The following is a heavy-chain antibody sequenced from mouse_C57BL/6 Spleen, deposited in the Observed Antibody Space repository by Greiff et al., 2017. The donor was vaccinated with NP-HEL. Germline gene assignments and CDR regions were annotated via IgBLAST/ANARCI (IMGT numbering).Heavy chain of an antibody. J-gene: IGHJ2*01. Sequence: VKLQESGPELVKPGASVKISCKASGYAFSSSWMNWVKQRPGKGLEWIGRIYPGDGDTNYNGKFKGKATLTADKSSSTAYMQLSSLTSEDSAVYFCARSGDKGYWGQGTTLTVSS. D-gene: IGHD3-1*01. CDR2: IYPGDGDT. CDR1: GYAFSSSW. CDR3: ARSGDKGY. V-gene: IGHV1-82*01.